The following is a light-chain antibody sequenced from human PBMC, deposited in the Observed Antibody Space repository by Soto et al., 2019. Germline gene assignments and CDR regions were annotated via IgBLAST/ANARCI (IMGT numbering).Light chain of an antibody. CDR2: DAS. V-gene: IGKV1-5*01. J-gene: IGKJ2*01. CDR1: QIISSW. CDR3: QHYNSYPFT. Sequence: DIQMTQSPSTLSASAGDRVTITCRASQIISSWLAWYQQKPGKAPKLLIYDASTLQSGVPSRFSGSGSGTEFTLTISSLQPDDFVTYYCQHYNSYPFTFGQGTELEIK.